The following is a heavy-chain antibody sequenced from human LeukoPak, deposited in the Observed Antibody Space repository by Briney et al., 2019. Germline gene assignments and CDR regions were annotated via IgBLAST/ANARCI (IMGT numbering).Heavy chain of an antibody. J-gene: IGHJ4*02. CDR1: GYTFPNFW. V-gene: IGHV5-51*01. Sequence: GESLKISCKGSGYTFPNFWIGWVRQMPGKGLEWMGIIYPSDSDTRYSPSFQGQVTISADKSISTAYLQWSSLKAPDTAMYYCASLYSSGFLSWFDYWGQGTLVTVSS. CDR3: ASLYSSGFLSWFDY. D-gene: IGHD6-19*01. CDR2: IYPSDSDT.